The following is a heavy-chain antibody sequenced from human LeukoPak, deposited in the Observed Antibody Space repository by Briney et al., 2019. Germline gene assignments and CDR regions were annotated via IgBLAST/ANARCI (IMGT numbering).Heavy chain of an antibody. D-gene: IGHD3-10*01. V-gene: IGHV4-59*12. Sequence: SETLSLTCTVSGGSISSYYWSWIRQPPGKGLEWIGYIYYSGSTNYNPSLKSRVTISVDTSKNQFSLKLSSVTAADTAVYYCARAITMVRGVITNDNWFDPWGQGTLVTVSS. J-gene: IGHJ5*02. CDR1: GGSISSYY. CDR3: ARAITMVRGVITNDNWFDP. CDR2: IYYSGST.